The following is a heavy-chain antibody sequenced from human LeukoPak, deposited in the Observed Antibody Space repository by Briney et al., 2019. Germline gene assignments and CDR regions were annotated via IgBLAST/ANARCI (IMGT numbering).Heavy chain of an antibody. Sequence: PSETLSLSCTVSGGSISSYYWSWIRQPAGKGLEWIGRIYTSGSTNYNPSLKSRVTMSVDTSKNQFSLKLSSVTAADTAVYYCATGTPRRYEHAFDIWGQGTMVTVSS. D-gene: IGHD2-15*01. CDR3: ATGTPRRYEHAFDI. J-gene: IGHJ3*02. CDR1: GGSISSYY. CDR2: IYTSGST. V-gene: IGHV4-4*07.